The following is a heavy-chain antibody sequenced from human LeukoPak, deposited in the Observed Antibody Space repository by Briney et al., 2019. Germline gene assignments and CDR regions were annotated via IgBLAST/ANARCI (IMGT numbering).Heavy chain of an antibody. Sequence: IPSETLSLTCAVYGGSFSGYYWSWIRQPPGKGLEWIGEINHSGSTNYNPSLKSRVTISVDTSKNQLSLKLSSVTAADTAVYYCAINTYYYDSSGYYPHYWGQGTLVTVSS. D-gene: IGHD3-22*01. V-gene: IGHV4-34*01. CDR1: GGSFSGYY. CDR3: AINTYYYDSSGYYPHY. CDR2: INHSGST. J-gene: IGHJ4*02.